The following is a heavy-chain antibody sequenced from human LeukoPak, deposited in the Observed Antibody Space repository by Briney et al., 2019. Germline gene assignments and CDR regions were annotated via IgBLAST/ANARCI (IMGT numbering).Heavy chain of an antibody. J-gene: IGHJ6*02. Sequence: SETLSLTCTVSGGPISSYYWSWIRQPPGKGLEWIGYIYYSGSTNYNPSLKSRVTISVDTSKNQFSLKLSSVTAADTAVYYCARRNEGPADVWGQGTTVIVSS. CDR3: ARRNEGPADV. CDR1: GGPISSYY. CDR2: IYYSGST. V-gene: IGHV4-59*01. D-gene: IGHD1-14*01.